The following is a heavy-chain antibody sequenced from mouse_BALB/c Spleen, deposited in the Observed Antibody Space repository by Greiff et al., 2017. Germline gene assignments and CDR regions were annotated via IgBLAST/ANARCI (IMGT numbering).Heavy chain of an antibody. V-gene: IGHV3-8*02. Sequence: ESGPSLVKPSQTLSLTCSVTGDSITSGYWNWIRKFPGNKLEYMGYISYSGSTYYNPSLKSRISITRDTSKNQYYLQLNSVTTEDTATYYCARWGTTATYWYFDVWGAGTTVTVSS. D-gene: IGHD1-2*01. J-gene: IGHJ1*01. CDR3: ARWGTTATYWYFDV. CDR2: ISYSGST. CDR1: GDSITSGY.